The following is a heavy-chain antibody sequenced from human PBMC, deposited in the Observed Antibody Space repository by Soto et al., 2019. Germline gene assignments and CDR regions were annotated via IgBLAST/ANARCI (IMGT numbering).Heavy chain of an antibody. CDR2: ISSSSSYI. J-gene: IGHJ4*02. V-gene: IGHV3-21*01. D-gene: IGHD1-26*01. Sequence: GGSLRLSCAASRFTFSSYSMNWVRQAPGKGLEWVSSISSSSSYIYYADSVKGRFTISRDNAKNSLYLQMNSLRAEDTSVYYCGTELREKLDYWAPGTLDAVSS. CDR3: GTELREKLDY. CDR1: RFTFSSYS.